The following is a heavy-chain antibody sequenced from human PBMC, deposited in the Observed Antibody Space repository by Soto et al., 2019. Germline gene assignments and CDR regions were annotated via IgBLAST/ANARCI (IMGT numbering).Heavy chain of an antibody. CDR1: GGSISSSNW. CDR2: IYHSGST. J-gene: IGHJ5*02. V-gene: IGHV4-4*02. Sequence: PSETLSLTCAVSGGSISSSNWWSWVRQPPGKGLEWIGEIYHSGSTNYNPSLKSRVTISVDKSKNQFSLKLSSVTAADTAVYYCARVPAVAGRDDWFDPWGQGTLVTAPQ. D-gene: IGHD6-19*01. CDR3: ARVPAVAGRDDWFDP.